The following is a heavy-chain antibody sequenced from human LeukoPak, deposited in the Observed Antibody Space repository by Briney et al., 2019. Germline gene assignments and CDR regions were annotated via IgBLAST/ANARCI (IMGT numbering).Heavy chain of an antibody. CDR3: TRVGYIDEGIDY. Sequence: GGSLRLSCAASGFTVSTNYMSWVRQAPGKGLEWVANIKQDGSKRSYVDSVKGRFTISRDNAKNSLYLQMNSLRAEDTAIYYCTRVGYIDEGIDYWGQGTLVTVSS. CDR1: GFTVSTNY. D-gene: IGHD5-24*01. J-gene: IGHJ4*02. CDR2: IKQDGSKR. V-gene: IGHV3-7*04.